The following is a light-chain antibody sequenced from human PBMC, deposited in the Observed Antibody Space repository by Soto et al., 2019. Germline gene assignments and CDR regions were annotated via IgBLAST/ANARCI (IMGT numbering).Light chain of an antibody. V-gene: IGKV1-39*01. J-gene: IGKJ4*01. CDR3: QQTYSTPLT. CDR2: AAS. Sequence: DIQMTQSPSALSASVGDGVTITCRASQSISNYVSWYQHKPGKAPKLLIYAASSLQSGVPSRFSGRGSGTDFTLTISSLQPEDFATYFCQQTYSTPLTFGGGTKV. CDR1: QSISNY.